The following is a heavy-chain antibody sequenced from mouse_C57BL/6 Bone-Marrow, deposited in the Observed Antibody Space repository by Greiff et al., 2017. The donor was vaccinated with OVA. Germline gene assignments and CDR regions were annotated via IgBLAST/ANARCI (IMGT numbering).Heavy chain of an antibody. CDR2: INPSNGGT. CDR1: GYTFTSYW. Sequence: QVQLQQPGTELVKPGASVKLSCKASGYTFTSYWMHWVKQRPGQGLEWIGNINPSNGGTNYNEKFKSKATLTVDKSSSTAYMQLSSLTSEDSAVYYCAREDMVTTETAYYVDYWGQGTTLTVSS. CDR3: AREDMVTTETAYYVDY. D-gene: IGHD2-2*01. J-gene: IGHJ2*01. V-gene: IGHV1-53*01.